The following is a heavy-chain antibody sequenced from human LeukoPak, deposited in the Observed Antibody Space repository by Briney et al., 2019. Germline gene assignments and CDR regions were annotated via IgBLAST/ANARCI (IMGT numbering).Heavy chain of an antibody. CDR3: AKAGIVVVPAAISDY. Sequence: GGSLRLSCAASGFTFSSYAMSWVRQAPGKGLEWVSAISGSGGSTYYADSVKGRFTISRENSKNTLYLQMNSMRAEDTAVYYCAKAGIVVVPAAISDYWGQGTLVTVSS. D-gene: IGHD2-2*02. CDR1: GFTFSSYA. CDR2: ISGSGGST. J-gene: IGHJ4*02. V-gene: IGHV3-23*01.